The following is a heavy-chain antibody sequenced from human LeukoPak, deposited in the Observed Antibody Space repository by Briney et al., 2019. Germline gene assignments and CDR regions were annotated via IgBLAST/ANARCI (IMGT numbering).Heavy chain of an antibody. J-gene: IGHJ4*02. CDR1: GGSISSTSYY. CDR3: VGSSWYLSPNPYYFDY. CDR2: NYYSGST. D-gene: IGHD6-13*01. Sequence: SETLSLTCTVSGGSISSTSYYWGWIRQPPGKGLEWIGSNYYSGSTYYNPSLKSRVTISIDPSKQQFFLRVSSVTAADTAVYYCVGSSWYLSPNPYYFDYWGQGTRVTVSS. V-gene: IGHV4-39*01.